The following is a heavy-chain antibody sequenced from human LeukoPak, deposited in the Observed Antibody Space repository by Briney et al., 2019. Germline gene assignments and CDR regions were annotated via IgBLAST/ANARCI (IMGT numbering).Heavy chain of an antibody. V-gene: IGHV3-66*01. D-gene: IGHD5-12*01. CDR1: GHTVGVKS. CDR3: ATRPDGNDVPYFDY. Sequence: GGCLRLSCVPPGHTVGVKSMSSVRPAPQEGLERGKTIYGGASYYYTGSVKGSFTVSRDTSKTTLYLQMNSLRAEDTAVYYCATRPDGNDVPYFDYWGQGTLVTVSS. J-gene: IGHJ4*02. CDR2: IYGGASY.